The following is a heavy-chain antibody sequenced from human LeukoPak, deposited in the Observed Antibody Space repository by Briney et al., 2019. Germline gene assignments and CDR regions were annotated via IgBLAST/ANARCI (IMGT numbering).Heavy chain of an antibody. CDR3: ARDRVWVRYFDWSSYYFDY. D-gene: IGHD3-9*01. CDR2: IYSGGST. J-gene: IGHJ4*02. CDR1: GFTVSSNY. V-gene: IGHV3-66*02. Sequence: PGGSLRLSCAASGFTVSSNYMSWVRQAPGKGLEWVSVIYSGGSTYYADSVKGRFTISRDNSKNTLYLQMNSLRAEDTAVYYCARDRVWVRYFDWSSYYFDYWGQGTLVTVSS.